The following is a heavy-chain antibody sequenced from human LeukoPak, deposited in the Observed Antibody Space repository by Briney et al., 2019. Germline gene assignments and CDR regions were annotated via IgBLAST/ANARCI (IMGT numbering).Heavy chain of an antibody. Sequence: SQTLSLTCAISGDSVSSNSAAWHWIRQSPSRGLEWLGRTYYRSKWYNDYAVSVKSRITINPDTSKNQFSLQLNSVTPEDTAVYYCARSVVGATNWFDPWGQGTLVTVSS. CDR1: GDSVSSNSAA. J-gene: IGHJ5*02. V-gene: IGHV6-1*01. CDR3: ARSVVGATNWFDP. D-gene: IGHD1-26*01. CDR2: TYYRSKWYN.